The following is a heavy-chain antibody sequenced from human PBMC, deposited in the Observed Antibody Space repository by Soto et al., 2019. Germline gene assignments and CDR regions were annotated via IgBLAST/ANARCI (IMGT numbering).Heavy chain of an antibody. V-gene: IGHV1-46*01. D-gene: IGHD3-10*01. CDR1: GYTFTSCY. CDR3: ARGYGGWFGELLYTGFDP. Sequence: ASVKVCCEASGYTFTSCYIHWVRQAPGEGLEWMGIINPSGGSTSYAQKFQGRVTMTRDTSTSTVYMELSSLRSEDTAVYYCARGYGGWFGELLYTGFDPWGQGTLVTVSS. CDR2: INPSGGST. J-gene: IGHJ5*02.